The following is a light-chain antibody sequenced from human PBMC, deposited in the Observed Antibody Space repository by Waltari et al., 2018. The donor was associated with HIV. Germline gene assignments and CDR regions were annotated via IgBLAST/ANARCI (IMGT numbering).Light chain of an antibody. CDR1: PSVSSSS. Sequence: EIVLTQSPGPLSLSPGERATLSCRASPSVSSSSLAWYQQKPGQAPRLLIFGASSRATGIPDRFSGSGSGTDFTLSISRLEPEDFAVYYCQQYGNSPLLTFGGGTKVEIK. CDR2: GAS. CDR3: QQYGNSPLLT. J-gene: IGKJ4*01. V-gene: IGKV3-20*01.